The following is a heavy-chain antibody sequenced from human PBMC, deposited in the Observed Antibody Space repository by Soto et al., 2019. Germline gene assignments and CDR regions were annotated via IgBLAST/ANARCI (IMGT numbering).Heavy chain of an antibody. V-gene: IGHV4-59*01. CDR1: GGSISSYY. D-gene: IGHD6-13*01. Sequence: PSETLSLTCTVSGGSISSYYWSWIRQPPGKGLEWIGYIYYSGSTNYNPSLKSRVTISVDTSKNQFSLKLSSVTAADTAVYYCARAYAGNSSDYWGQGTLVTVSS. J-gene: IGHJ4*02. CDR3: ARAYAGNSSDY. CDR2: IYYSGST.